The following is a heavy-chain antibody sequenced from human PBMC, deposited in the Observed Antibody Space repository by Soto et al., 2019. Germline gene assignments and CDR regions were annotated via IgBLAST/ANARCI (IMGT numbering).Heavy chain of an antibody. CDR2: IYSGGST. CDR1: GFTVSSNY. D-gene: IGHD4-4*01. CDR3: ARDRYSRFSDY. J-gene: IGHJ4*02. Sequence: PGGSLRLSCAASGFTVSSNYMSWVRQAPGKGLEWVSVIYSGGSTYYADSVKGRFTISRDNSKSTLYLQMNSLRAEDTAVYYCARDRYSRFSDYWGQGTLVTVSS. V-gene: IGHV3-66*01.